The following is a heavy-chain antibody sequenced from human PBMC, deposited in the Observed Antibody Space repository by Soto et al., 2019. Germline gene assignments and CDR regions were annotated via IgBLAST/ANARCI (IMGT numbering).Heavy chain of an antibody. D-gene: IGHD6-6*01. Sequence: SVTKSLTCTVSGGSIISGDYYWSWIRKPPGKGLEWIGYIYHSGSTYYNPSLKSRVTISVDTSKNQFSLKLSSVTAADTAVYYCARERPDGARLDPWGQGTLVTVSS. J-gene: IGHJ5*02. CDR2: IYHSGST. V-gene: IGHV4-30-4*01. CDR1: GGSIISGDYY. CDR3: ARERPDGARLDP.